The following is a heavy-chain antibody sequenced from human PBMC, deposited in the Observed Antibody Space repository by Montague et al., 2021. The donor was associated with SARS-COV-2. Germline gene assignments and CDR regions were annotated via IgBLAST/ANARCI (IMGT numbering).Heavy chain of an antibody. V-gene: IGHV3-21*01. CDR1: GFTFSSYS. J-gene: IGHJ4*02. CDR2: ISSSSSYI. D-gene: IGHD3-9*01. CDR3: ARDPHYDILTGYYSY. Sequence: SLRLSCAASGFTFSSYSMNWVRQAPGNGLEWVSSISSSSSYIYYADSVKGRFTISRDNAKNSLYLQMNSLRAEDTAVYYCARDPHYDILTGYYSYWGQGTLVTVSS.